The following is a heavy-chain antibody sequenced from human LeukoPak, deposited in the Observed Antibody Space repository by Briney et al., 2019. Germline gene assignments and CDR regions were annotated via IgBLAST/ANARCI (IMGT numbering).Heavy chain of an antibody. V-gene: IGHV4-59*01. D-gene: IGHD3-3*01. CDR1: GGSISSYY. Sequence: PSETLSLTCTVSGGSISSYYWSWIRQPPGKGLEWIGYIYYSGSTNYNPSLKSRVTISVDTSKNQFSLKLNSVTAADTAVYYCAGFGVVNPFDYWGQGTLVTVSS. CDR2: IYYSGST. CDR3: AGFGVVNPFDY. J-gene: IGHJ4*02.